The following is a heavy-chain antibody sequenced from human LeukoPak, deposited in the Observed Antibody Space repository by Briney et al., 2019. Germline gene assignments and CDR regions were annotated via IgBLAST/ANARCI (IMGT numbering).Heavy chain of an antibody. J-gene: IGHJ5*02. CDR1: EYTFTSYY. V-gene: IGHV5-51*01. CDR2: IYPGDSDSDT. CDR3: ARSTYSQNWFDP. D-gene: IGHD5-18*01. Sequence: GESLKISCKGSEYTFTSYYIGWVRQMPGKGLEWMGIIYPGDSDSDTRYSPSFQGQVTISADKSISTAYLQWSSLKASDTAMYYCARSTYSQNWFDPWGQGTLVTVSS.